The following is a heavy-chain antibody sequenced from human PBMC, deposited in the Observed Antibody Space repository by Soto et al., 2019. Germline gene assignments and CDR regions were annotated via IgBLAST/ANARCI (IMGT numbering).Heavy chain of an antibody. D-gene: IGHD2-2*01. J-gene: IGHJ4*02. CDR1: GYTFTSYA. CDR2: INAGNGNT. Sequence: VASVKVSCKASGYTFTSYAMHWVRQAPGQRLEWMGWINAGNGNTKYSQNFQGRVTLTRDTSASTAYMELSSLRSEDTAVYYCASCPQNCITTSPCCLFFDYWGQGTLVTVSS. CDR3: ASCPQNCITTSPCCLFFDY. V-gene: IGHV1-3*01.